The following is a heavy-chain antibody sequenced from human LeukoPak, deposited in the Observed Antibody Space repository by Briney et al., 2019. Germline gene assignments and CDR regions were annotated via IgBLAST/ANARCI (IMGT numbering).Heavy chain of an antibody. CDR2: ISSSSSYI. Sequence: PGGSLRLSCAASGFTFSSYSMNWVRQAPGKGLEWVSSISSSSSYIYYADSVKGRFTISRDNAKNSLYLQMNSLRAEDTAVYYCAKDSGSYWGAFDIWGQGTMVTVSS. J-gene: IGHJ3*02. CDR3: AKDSGSYWGAFDI. D-gene: IGHD1-26*01. CDR1: GFTFSSYS. V-gene: IGHV3-21*01.